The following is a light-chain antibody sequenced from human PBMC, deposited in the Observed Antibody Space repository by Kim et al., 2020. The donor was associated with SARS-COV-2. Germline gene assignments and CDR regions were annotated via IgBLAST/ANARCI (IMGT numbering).Light chain of an antibody. CDR1: SLRSYY. CDR2: GKN. J-gene: IGLJ2*01. Sequence: SSELTQDPAVSVALGQTVRITCQGDSLRSYYTTWLQQKPGQAPIVVVYGKNNRPSGIPDRFSGSSSGNTASLTITGTQAGDEADYYCNSRDNNDNVLFGGGTRLTVL. V-gene: IGLV3-19*01. CDR3: NSRDNNDNVL.